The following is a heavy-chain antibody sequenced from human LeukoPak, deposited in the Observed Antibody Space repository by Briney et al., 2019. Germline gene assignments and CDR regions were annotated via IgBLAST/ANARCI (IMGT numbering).Heavy chain of an antibody. CDR2: ISAGGGST. CDR3: AKERSRGYYDSSGYSF. CDR1: GFTFSSYG. J-gene: IGHJ4*02. D-gene: IGHD3-22*01. V-gene: IGHV3-NL1*01. Sequence: PGGSLRLSCAASGFTFSSYGMHWVRQAPGKGLEWVSGISAGGGSTFYADSVKGRFTISRDNSKNTLYLQMNSLRAEDTAVYYCAKERSRGYYDSSGYSFWGQGTLVTVSS.